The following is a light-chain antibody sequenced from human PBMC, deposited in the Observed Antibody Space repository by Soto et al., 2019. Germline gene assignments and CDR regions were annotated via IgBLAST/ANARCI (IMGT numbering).Light chain of an antibody. CDR3: QSYDSSLSGWV. CDR2: GNS. CDR1: SSNIGAGHD. Sequence: QLVLTQPPSVSGAPGQRVTISCTGRSSNIGAGHDVHWYQQLPGTAPKLLIYGNSNRPSGVPDRFSGSKSGTSASLAITGLQAEDEADYYCQSYDSSLSGWVFGGGTKLSVL. J-gene: IGLJ3*02. V-gene: IGLV1-40*01.